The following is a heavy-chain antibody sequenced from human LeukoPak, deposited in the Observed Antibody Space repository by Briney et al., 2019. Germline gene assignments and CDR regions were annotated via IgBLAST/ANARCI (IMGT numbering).Heavy chain of an antibody. J-gene: IGHJ6*03. Sequence: GGSLRLSCAASGFTFSSYGMHWVRQAPGKGLEWVAVISYDGSNKYYADSVKGRFTISRDNSKNTLYLQMNSLRAEDTAVYYCARTSSSSGDYYYYYMDVWGKGTTVTVSS. CDR2: ISYDGSNK. CDR1: GFTFSSYG. D-gene: IGHD6-6*01. V-gene: IGHV3-30*03. CDR3: ARTSSSSGDYYYYYMDV.